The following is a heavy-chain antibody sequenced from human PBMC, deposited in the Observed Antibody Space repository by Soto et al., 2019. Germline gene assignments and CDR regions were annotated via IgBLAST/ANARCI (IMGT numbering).Heavy chain of an antibody. V-gene: IGHV1-46*01. CDR3: ARASWDRVRGVKEFDY. Sequence: VQLVQSGAEVKKPGASVKVSCKASGYTFTNDYMHWVRQAPGQGLEWMGIINPSTGTTSYAQKFQGRVTMTRDTSTSTVHMELSSLRSDDTAVYYCARASWDRVRGVKEFDYGGQGTLVTVSS. D-gene: IGHD3-10*01. CDR2: INPSTGTT. CDR1: GYTFTNDY. J-gene: IGHJ4*02.